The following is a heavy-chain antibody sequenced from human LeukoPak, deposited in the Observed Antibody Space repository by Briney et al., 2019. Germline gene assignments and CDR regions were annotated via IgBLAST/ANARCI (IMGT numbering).Heavy chain of an antibody. J-gene: IGHJ5*02. D-gene: IGHD2-2*01. Sequence: SETLSLTCTVSGGSISSNYWSWIRQPPGKGLEWIGSIYHSGSTYYNPSLKSRVTISVDTSKNQFSLKLSSVTAADTAVYYCARHKGWRGYCSSTSCQNNWFDPWGQGTLVTVSS. CDR1: GGSISSNY. CDR3: ARHKGWRGYCSSTSCQNNWFDP. V-gene: IGHV4-59*08. CDR2: IYHSGST.